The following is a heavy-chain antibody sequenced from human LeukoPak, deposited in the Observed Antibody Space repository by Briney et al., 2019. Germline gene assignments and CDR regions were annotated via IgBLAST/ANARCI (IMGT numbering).Heavy chain of an antibody. Sequence: GRSLRLSCAASGFTFSSYGMHWVRQAPGKGLEWVAVIWYDGSNKYYADSVKGRFTISRDNSKNTLYLQMNSLRAEDTAVYYCAREYPYYDSNSYGMDVWGQGTTVTVSS. CDR3: AREYPYYDSNSYGMDV. D-gene: IGHD3-22*01. CDR2: IWYDGSNK. J-gene: IGHJ6*02. CDR1: GFTFSSYG. V-gene: IGHV3-33*01.